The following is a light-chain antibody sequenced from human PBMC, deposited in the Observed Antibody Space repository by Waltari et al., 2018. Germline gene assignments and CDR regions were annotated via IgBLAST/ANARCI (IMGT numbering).Light chain of an antibody. CDR3: QAWDSSTHVV. Sequence: SYELTQPPSVSVSPGQTASITCSGDKLGDKYACWYQQKPGQSPVLVIYQDSTRPSGIPERFSGSNSGNTATLTISGTQAMDEADYYCQAWDSSTHVVFGGGTKLTVL. CDR1: KLGDKY. CDR2: QDS. V-gene: IGLV3-1*01. J-gene: IGLJ2*01.